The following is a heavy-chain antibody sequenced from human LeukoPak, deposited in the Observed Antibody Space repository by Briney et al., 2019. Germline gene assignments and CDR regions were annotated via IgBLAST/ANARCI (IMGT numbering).Heavy chain of an antibody. CDR3: ARAPYGSGSYYTLNWFDP. CDR2: IIPIFGTA. CDR1: GGTFSSYA. J-gene: IGHJ5*02. Sequence: SVKVSCKASGGTFSSYAISWVRQAPGQGLEWMGRIIPIFGTANYAQKFQGRVTITADESTSTAYMELSSLRSEDTAVYYCARAPYGSGSYYTLNWFDPWGQGTLVTVSS. V-gene: IGHV1-69*13. D-gene: IGHD3-10*01.